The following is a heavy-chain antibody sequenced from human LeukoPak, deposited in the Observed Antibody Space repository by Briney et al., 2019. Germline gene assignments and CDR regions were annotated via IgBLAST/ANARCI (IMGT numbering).Heavy chain of an antibody. D-gene: IGHD3-16*01. V-gene: IGHV5-51*01. CDR1: GYSFTSYW. CDR3: ARVLYGSGYYYGMDV. CDR2: IYPGDSDT. Sequence: GESLKISCKGSGYSFTSYWIGWVRPMPGKGLEWMGIIYPGDSDTRYSPSFQGQVTISADKSSSTANLQWSSLKASDTAMYYCARVLYGSGYYYGMDVWGKGTTVTASS. J-gene: IGHJ6*04.